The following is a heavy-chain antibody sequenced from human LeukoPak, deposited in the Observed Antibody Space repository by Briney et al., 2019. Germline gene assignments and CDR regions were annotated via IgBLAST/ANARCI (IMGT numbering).Heavy chain of an antibody. CDR1: GYTFTSYG. CDR2: ISAYNGNT. V-gene: IGHV1-18*01. Sequence: GASVKVSCKASGYTFTSYGISWVRQAPGQGLEWMGWISAYNGNTNYAQKLQGRVTMTTDTSTSTAYMELRSLRFDDTAVYYCARDFDYGDYEYWFDPWGQGTLVTVSS. D-gene: IGHD4-17*01. CDR3: ARDFDYGDYEYWFDP. J-gene: IGHJ5*02.